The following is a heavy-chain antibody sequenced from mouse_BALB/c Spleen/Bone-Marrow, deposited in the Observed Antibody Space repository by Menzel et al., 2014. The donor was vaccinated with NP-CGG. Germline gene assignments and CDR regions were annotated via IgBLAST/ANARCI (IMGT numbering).Heavy chain of an antibody. Sequence: ESGGGLVQPGGSLKLSCAASGFDFSRYWMSWVRQAPGKGLEWIGEINPDSSTINYTPSLKDKFIISRDNAKNTLYLQMSKVGSEDTALYYCARLGDYGWFAYWGQGTLVTVSA. V-gene: IGHV4-1*02. D-gene: IGHD2-4*01. CDR1: GFDFSRYW. CDR2: INPDSSTI. J-gene: IGHJ3*01. CDR3: ARLGDYGWFAY.